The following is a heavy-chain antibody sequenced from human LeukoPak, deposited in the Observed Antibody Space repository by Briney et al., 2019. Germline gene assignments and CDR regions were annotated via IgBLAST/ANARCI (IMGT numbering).Heavy chain of an antibody. V-gene: IGHV1-18*01. CDR2: ISAYNGNT. J-gene: IGHJ4*02. CDR1: GYTFTSYG. D-gene: IGHD5-24*01. CDR3: ARVFSRDGYNNFDY. Sequence: GASVKVSCKASGYTFTSYGISWVRQAPGQGPEWMGCISAYNGNTNYAQKLQGRVTMTTDTSTSTAYMELRSLRSDDTAVYYCARVFSRDGYNNFDYWGQGTLVTVSS.